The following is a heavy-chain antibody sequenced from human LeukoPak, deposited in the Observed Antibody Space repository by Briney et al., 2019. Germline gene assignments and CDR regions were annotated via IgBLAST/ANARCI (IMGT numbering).Heavy chain of an antibody. CDR1: GYSFTSYW. Sequence: GESLKISGKGSGYSFTSYWISWVRQMPGKGLEWMGRVDPSDSYTNYSPSFQGHVTISADKSISTAYLQWSSLKASDTAMYYCARPFLGYCTNGVCYMDDYWGQGTLVTVSS. D-gene: IGHD2-8*01. V-gene: IGHV5-10-1*01. CDR2: VDPSDSYT. CDR3: ARPFLGYCTNGVCYMDDY. J-gene: IGHJ4*02.